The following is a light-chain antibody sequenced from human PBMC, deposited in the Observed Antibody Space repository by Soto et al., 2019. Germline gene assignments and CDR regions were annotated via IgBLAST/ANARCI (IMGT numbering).Light chain of an antibody. CDR1: SSDVGGYIY. CDR2: DVS. J-gene: IGLJ3*02. V-gene: IGLV2-11*01. CDR3: TSYTSTSTWV. Sequence: QSALTQPRSVSGSPGQSVTISCTGTSSDVGGYIYVSWYQQYPAKAPKVMIYDVSRRPSGVPDRFSGSKSGNTASLTISGLQAEDEADYFCTSYTSTSTWVFGGGTKLTVL.